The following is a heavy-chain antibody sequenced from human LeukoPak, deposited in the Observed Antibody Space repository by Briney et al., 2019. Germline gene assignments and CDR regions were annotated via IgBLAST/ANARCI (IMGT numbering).Heavy chain of an antibody. CDR1: GYTFIGYY. CDR3: ARGHMVRAWDF. V-gene: IGHV1-2*02. D-gene: IGHD3-10*01. CDR2: INPNSGDT. J-gene: IGHJ4*02. Sequence: ASVKVPCKASGYTFIGYYMHWVRQAPGQGLEWMGWINPNSGDTNYAQKFQGRVTMTRDTSISTAYMEVSSLRSDDTAVYYCARGHMVRAWDFWGQGTLVTVSS.